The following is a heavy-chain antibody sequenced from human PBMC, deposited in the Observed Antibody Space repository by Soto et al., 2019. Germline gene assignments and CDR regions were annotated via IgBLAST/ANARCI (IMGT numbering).Heavy chain of an antibody. V-gene: IGHV3-23*01. CDR1: GFTFGGYA. J-gene: IGHJ2*01. Sequence: EVQLLESGGGLLQPGGSLRLSCAASGFTFGGYAMNWVRQAPGKGLEWVSGISGGGDTTIYTDSVKGRFTTSRDNSGNTLSLHMTGLSAEDTAVYFCGRKSQGSVTVTGNWYFRSMGPWHPGHCLL. CDR3: GRKSQGSVTVTGNWYFRS. D-gene: IGHD4-17*01. CDR2: ISGGGDTT.